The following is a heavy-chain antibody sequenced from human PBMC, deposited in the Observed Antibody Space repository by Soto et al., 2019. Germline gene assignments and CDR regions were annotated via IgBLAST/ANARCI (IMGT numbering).Heavy chain of an antibody. J-gene: IGHJ4*02. CDR2: ISGSGGST. CDR3: AKTYRYSYGYVPLSFDY. Sequence: GGSLRLSCAASGFTFSSYAMSWVRQAPGKGLEWVSAISGSGGSTYYADSVKGRFTISRDNSKNTLYLQMNSLRAEDTAVYYCAKTYRYSYGYVPLSFDYWGQGTLVTVSS. CDR1: GFTFSSYA. V-gene: IGHV3-23*01. D-gene: IGHD5-18*01.